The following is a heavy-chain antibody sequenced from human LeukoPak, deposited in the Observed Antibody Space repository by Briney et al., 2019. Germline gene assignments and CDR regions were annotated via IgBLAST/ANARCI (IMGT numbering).Heavy chain of an antibody. D-gene: IGHD3-22*01. CDR3: AILGDSSGYSPGFVY. CDR1: GFTFSSYA. J-gene: IGHJ4*02. CDR2: ISGSGGST. V-gene: IGHV3-23*01. Sequence: PGGSLRLSCAASGFTFSSYAMSWVRQAPGKGLELVSAISGSGGSTYYADSVKGRFTISRDNSKNTLYLQMNSLRAEDTAVYYCAILGDSSGYSPGFVYWGQGTLVTVSS.